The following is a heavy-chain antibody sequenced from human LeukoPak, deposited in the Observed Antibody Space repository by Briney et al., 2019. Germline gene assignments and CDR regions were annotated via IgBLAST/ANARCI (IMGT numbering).Heavy chain of an antibody. V-gene: IGHV1-2*02. Sequence: GASVKVSCKASGYTFTGYYIHWVRQAPGQGLEWMGWINPNSGGTNYAQKFQGRVTMTRDTSISTAYMALSRLRSDDTAVYYCARVPRIQLWPTGYYYGMDVWGQGTTVTVSS. CDR1: GYTFTGYY. CDR3: ARVPRIQLWPTGYYYGMDV. J-gene: IGHJ6*02. CDR2: INPNSGGT. D-gene: IGHD5-18*01.